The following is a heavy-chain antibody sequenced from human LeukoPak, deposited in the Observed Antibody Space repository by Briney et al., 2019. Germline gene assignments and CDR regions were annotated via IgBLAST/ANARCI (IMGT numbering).Heavy chain of an antibody. D-gene: IGHD3-10*01. CDR2: ISAYNGNT. V-gene: IGHV1-18*01. Sequence: GASVKVSCKGSGYTFTNYGISWVRQAPGQGLEWMGWISAYNGNTNYAQKLQGRVTMTTDTSRSTGYMELRSLRSDDTAVYYCARDFPYNYGSGSPSNWFDPWGQGTLVTVSS. CDR3: ARDFPYNYGSGSPSNWFDP. J-gene: IGHJ5*02. CDR1: GYTFTNYG.